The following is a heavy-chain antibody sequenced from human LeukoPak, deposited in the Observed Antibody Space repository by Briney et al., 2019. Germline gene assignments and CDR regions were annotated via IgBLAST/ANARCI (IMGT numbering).Heavy chain of an antibody. CDR1: GYSISSGYY. J-gene: IGHJ5*02. V-gene: IGHV4-38-2*02. CDR2: IYHSGST. Sequence: SETLSLTCTVSGYSISSGYYWGWIRQPPGKGLEWIGSIYHSGSTYYNPSLKSRVTISVDTSENQFSLKLSSVTAADTAVYYCAREISHPRLRSYSLHNWFDPWGQGTLVTVSS. CDR3: AREISHPRLRSYSLHNWFDP. D-gene: IGHD3-16*01.